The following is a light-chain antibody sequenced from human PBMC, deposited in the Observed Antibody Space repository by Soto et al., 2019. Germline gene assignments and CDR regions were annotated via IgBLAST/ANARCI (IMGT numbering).Light chain of an antibody. V-gene: IGKV3-20*01. CDR1: QNVYINS. Sequence: EVVLTQSPCTLSLAPGERATLSCRASQNVYINSLAWYQQRPGQTPRLLIYGASTRAAASTDRFSGSGSVAYFALSIDGLEPEDFAIYYCQQYGDSPLTFGPGTRVD. J-gene: IGKJ3*01. CDR3: QQYGDSPLT. CDR2: GAS.